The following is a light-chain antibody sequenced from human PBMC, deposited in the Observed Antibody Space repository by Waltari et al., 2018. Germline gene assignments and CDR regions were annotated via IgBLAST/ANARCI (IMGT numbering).Light chain of an antibody. CDR1: QCVLYNHNTLNF. Sequence: QCVLYNHNTLNFLAWYQQNPGLPPNVLSSWACTRESGVPDPFSGSGSGTDFTLTISSLQAEDVAVYYCQQYYSARTFGQGTKVEIK. J-gene: IGKJ1*01. CDR3: QQYYSART. CDR2: WAC. V-gene: IGKV4-1*01.